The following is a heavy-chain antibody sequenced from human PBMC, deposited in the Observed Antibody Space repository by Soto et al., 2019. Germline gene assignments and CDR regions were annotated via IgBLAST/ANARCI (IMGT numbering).Heavy chain of an antibody. J-gene: IGHJ4*02. Sequence: ASVKVSCKASGYTFTSYDINWVRQATGQGLEWMGWMNPNSGNTGYAQKFQGRGTMTRNTSISTAYMELSSLRSEDTAVYYCARKYCSSTSCYYYFDYWGQGALVTVAS. CDR2: MNPNSGNT. CDR3: ARKYCSSTSCYYYFDY. V-gene: IGHV1-8*01. D-gene: IGHD2-2*01. CDR1: GYTFTSYD.